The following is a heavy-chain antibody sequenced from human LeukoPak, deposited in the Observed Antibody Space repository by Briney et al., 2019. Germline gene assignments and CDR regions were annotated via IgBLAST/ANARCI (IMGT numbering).Heavy chain of an antibody. V-gene: IGHV3-23*01. J-gene: IGHJ4*02. Sequence: PGGSLRLSCAASGLSFSSHAMSWVRQAPGKGLEWVSGISGSGGTTYYADSVRGRFTISRDNSKNTLYLQMNSLRAEDTAVYYCAKAAGSSSWYWGSDYWGQGTLVTVSS. CDR1: GLSFSSHA. CDR3: AKAAGSSSWYWGSDY. CDR2: ISGSGGTT. D-gene: IGHD6-13*01.